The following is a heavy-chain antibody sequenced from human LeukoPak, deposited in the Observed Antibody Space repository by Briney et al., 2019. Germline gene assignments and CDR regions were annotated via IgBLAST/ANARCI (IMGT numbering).Heavy chain of an antibody. V-gene: IGHV3-48*03. D-gene: IGHD1-26*01. CDR3: AREGGSKNWFDP. Sequence: PGGCLRLSCAASGFTFSSYEMNWVRQARGKGLEWISYVTSTGGTTYYADSVKGRFTISRDNAKNSLYLQMNSLRAEDTAVYYCAREGGSKNWFDPWGQGTLVTVSS. J-gene: IGHJ5*02. CDR1: GFTFSSYE. CDR2: VTSTGGTT.